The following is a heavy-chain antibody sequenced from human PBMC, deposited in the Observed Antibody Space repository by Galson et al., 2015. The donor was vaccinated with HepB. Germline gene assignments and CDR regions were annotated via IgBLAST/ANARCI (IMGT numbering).Heavy chain of an antibody. CDR2: ISFGSSAI. CDR1: GFTFSSYS. Sequence: SLRLSCAASGFTFSSYSMNWVRQAPGKGLEWVSYISFGSSAIYYADSVKGRFTISRDNAKNSLYLQMNSLRAEDTAVYYCARDGGNSGYGMDVWGQGTTVTVSS. D-gene: IGHD4-23*01. J-gene: IGHJ6*02. CDR3: ARDGGNSGYGMDV. V-gene: IGHV3-48*04.